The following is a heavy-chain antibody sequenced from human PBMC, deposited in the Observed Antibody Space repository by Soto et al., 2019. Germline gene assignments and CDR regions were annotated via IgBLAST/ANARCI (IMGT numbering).Heavy chain of an antibody. CDR3: AGYWQRDSSSFSRLYYGMAV. J-gene: IGHJ6*02. V-gene: IGHV1-69*06. Sequence: QVQLVQSGAEVKKPGSSVKVSCKASGGTTSSYAISWVRQAPGPGLEWMGGIIPIFGTTNYAQKFQGRVTITADKSTDTVYMEVSRLRSEDTAVYYCAGYWQRDSSSFSRLYYGMAVWGQGTTVTVSS. CDR2: IIPIFGTT. CDR1: GGTTSSYA. D-gene: IGHD6-6*01.